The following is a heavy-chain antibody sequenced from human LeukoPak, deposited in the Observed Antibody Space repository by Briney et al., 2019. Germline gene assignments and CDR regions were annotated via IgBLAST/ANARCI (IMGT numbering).Heavy chain of an antibody. CDR3: AIIPAAMPRYYHYGMDV. CDR2: IIPISGTA. J-gene: IGHJ6*04. V-gene: IGHV1-69*13. CDR1: GGTFSSYA. Sequence: GASVKVSCKASGGTFSSYAISWVRQAPGQGLEWMGGIIPISGTANYAQKFQGRVTITADESTSTAYMELSSLRSEDTAVYYCAIIPAAMPRYYHYGMDVWGKGTTVTVSS. D-gene: IGHD2-2*01.